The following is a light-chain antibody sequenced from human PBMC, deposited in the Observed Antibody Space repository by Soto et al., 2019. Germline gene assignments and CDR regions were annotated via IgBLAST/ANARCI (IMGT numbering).Light chain of an antibody. Sequence: DIQVTQSPSSLSASVGDSVTIXXRASQGIRNDVGWYQQKPGKAPKRXIYGASSLQSGVPSRFSGSRSGTEFTLTISSLQPEDFATYYCLQHNSYPLTFGQGTKVDIK. J-gene: IGKJ1*01. CDR2: GAS. CDR3: LQHNSYPLT. V-gene: IGKV1-17*01. CDR1: QGIRND.